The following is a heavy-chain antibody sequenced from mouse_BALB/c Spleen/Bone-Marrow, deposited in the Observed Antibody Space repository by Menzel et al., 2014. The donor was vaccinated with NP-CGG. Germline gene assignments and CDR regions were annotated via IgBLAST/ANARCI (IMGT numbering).Heavy chain of an antibody. CDR2: ISSGGSYT. V-gene: IGHV5-6*01. J-gene: IGHJ2*01. Sequence: EVNVVESGGDLVKPGGSLKLSCAASGFTFSSYGMPWVRQTPDKRLEWVATISSGGSYTYYPDSVKGRFTISRDNAKNTLYLQMSSLKSEDTAMYYCARQTYYDYDGYFNYWGQGTTLTVSS. CDR3: ARQTYYDYDGYFNY. CDR1: GFTFSSYG. D-gene: IGHD2-4*01.